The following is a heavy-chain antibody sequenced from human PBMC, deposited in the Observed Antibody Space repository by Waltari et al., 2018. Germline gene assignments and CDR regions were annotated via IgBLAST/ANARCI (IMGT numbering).Heavy chain of an antibody. D-gene: IGHD1-26*01. Sequence: QVQLVQSAAEVKKPGASVKVSCKASGYTFTSYDINWVRQATGQGLEWMGWMNPNSGNTGYAQKFQGRLTMTRTTSISTAYMELSSLRSEDTAVDYCASSLPLGATSRLSDYWGQGTLVTVSS. CDR2: MNPNSGNT. V-gene: IGHV1-8*01. CDR1: GYTFTSYD. J-gene: IGHJ4*02. CDR3: ASSLPLGATSRLSDY.